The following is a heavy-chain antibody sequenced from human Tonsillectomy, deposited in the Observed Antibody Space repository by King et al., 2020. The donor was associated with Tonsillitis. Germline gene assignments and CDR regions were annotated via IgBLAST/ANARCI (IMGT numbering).Heavy chain of an antibody. V-gene: IGHV1-69*01. CDR1: GCTFSSYA. D-gene: IGHD3-3*01. Sequence: VQLVESGAEVKKPGSSVKVSCKASGCTFSSYAISWVRQAPGQGLEWMGGIIPIFGTANYAQKFQGRVTITADESTSTAYMELSSLRSEDTAVYYCATHDFWGGRPVIRYYYGRDVGGQGTTVTVSS. CDR3: ATHDFWGGRPVIRYYYGRDV. CDR2: IIPIFGTA. J-gene: IGHJ6*02.